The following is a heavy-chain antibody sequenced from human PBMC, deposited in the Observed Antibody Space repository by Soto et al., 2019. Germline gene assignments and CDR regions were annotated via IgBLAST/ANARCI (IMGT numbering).Heavy chain of an antibody. J-gene: IGHJ6*02. V-gene: IGHV3-30-3*01. D-gene: IGHD6-6*01. CDR2: ISYDGSNK. CDR3: ARDRRSDNYYYYYGMDV. CDR1: GFTFSSYA. Sequence: GGSLRLSCAASGFTFSSYAMHWVRQAPGKGLEWVAVISYDGSNKYYADSVKGRFTISRDNSKNTLYLQMNSLRAEDTAVYYCARDRRSDNYYYYYGMDVWGQGTTVTVSS.